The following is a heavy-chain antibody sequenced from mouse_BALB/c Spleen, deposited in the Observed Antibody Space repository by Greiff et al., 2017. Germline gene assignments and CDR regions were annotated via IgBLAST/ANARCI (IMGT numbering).Heavy chain of an antibody. CDR1: GYSFTSYW. CDR2: IYPGNSDT. Sequence: EVQLQQSGTVLARPGASVKMSCKASGYSFTSYWMHWVKQRPGQGLEWIGAIYPGNSDTSYNQKLKGKAKLTAVTSASTAYMELSSLTNEDSAVYYCTRDGYSAWFAYWGQGTLVTVSA. J-gene: IGHJ3*01. D-gene: IGHD2-3*01. V-gene: IGHV1-5*01. CDR3: TRDGYSAWFAY.